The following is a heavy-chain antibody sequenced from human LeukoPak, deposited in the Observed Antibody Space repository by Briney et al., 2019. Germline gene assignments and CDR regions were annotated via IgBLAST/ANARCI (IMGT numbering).Heavy chain of an antibody. J-gene: IGHJ4*02. CDR1: GFTFGDYA. CDR3: TRVWQLVPFDY. CDR2: IRSKAYGGTT. V-gene: IGHV3-49*03. Sequence: GGSLRLSCTASGFTFGDYAMSWFRQAPGKGLECVGFIRSKAYGGTTEYAASVKGRFTISRDDSKSIAYLQMNSLKTEDTAVYYCTRVWQLVPFDYWGQGTLVTVSS. D-gene: IGHD6-6*01.